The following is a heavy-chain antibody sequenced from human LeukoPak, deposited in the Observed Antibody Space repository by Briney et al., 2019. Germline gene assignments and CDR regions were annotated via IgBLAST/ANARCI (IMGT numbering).Heavy chain of an antibody. Sequence: ASLKVSCKASGYTFTGYYMHWVRQAPGQGLEWMGWINPNSGGTNYAQKFQGRVTMTRDTSISTAYMELSRLRSDDTAVYYCARESGYSYGYVGWFDPWGQGTLVTVSS. D-gene: IGHD5-18*01. CDR2: INPNSGGT. CDR1: GYTFTGYY. V-gene: IGHV1-2*02. CDR3: ARESGYSYGYVGWFDP. J-gene: IGHJ5*02.